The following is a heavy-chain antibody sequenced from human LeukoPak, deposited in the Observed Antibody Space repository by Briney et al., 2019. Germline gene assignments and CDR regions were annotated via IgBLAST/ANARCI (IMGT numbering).Heavy chain of an antibody. CDR3: ARVTAKQWLVQENWFDP. CDR2: INPNSGGT. D-gene: IGHD6-19*01. CDR1: GYTFTGYY. J-gene: IGHJ5*02. Sequence: ASVKVSCKASGYTFTGYYMHWVRQAPGQGLEWMGWINPNSGGTNYAQKSQGRVTMTRDTSTSTAYMELSRLRSDDTAVYYCARVTAKQWLVQENWFDPWGQGTLVTVSS. V-gene: IGHV1-2*02.